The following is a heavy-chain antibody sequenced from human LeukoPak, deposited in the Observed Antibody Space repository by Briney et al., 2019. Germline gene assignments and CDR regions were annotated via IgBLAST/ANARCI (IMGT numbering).Heavy chain of an antibody. CDR2: VSDNGGDT. Sequence: GGSLRLSCTASGFTFRTYAMTWVRQAPGKGLEWVSDVSDNGGDTSYADSVKGRFSISRDNAKNTMYLQMDSLRAEDTAQYYCARGTLAGYFLGYWGQGTLVTVSS. CDR1: GFTFRTYA. V-gene: IGHV3-23*01. D-gene: IGHD3-9*01. CDR3: ARGTLAGYFLGY. J-gene: IGHJ4*02.